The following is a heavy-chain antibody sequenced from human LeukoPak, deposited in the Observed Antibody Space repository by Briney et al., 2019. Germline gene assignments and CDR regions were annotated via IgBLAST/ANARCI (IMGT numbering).Heavy chain of an antibody. D-gene: IGHD2-2*01. J-gene: IGHJ4*02. Sequence: ASVKVSCKASGYTFTSYGINWVRQAPGQGLEWMGWISAYNGNTNYAQKLQGRVTITRNTSISTAYMELSSLRSEDTAVYYCARDRCVGSTSCYYFDYWGQGTLVTISS. CDR3: ARDRCVGSTSCYYFDY. V-gene: IGHV1-18*01. CDR2: ISAYNGNT. CDR1: GYTFTSYG.